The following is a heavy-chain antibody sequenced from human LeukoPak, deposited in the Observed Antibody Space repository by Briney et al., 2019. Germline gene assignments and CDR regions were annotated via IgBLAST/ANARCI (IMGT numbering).Heavy chain of an antibody. CDR2: ISGSGGST. CDR1: GFTFSSYG. Sequence: PGGSLGLSCAASGFTFSSYGMSWVRQAPGKGLGWVSAISGSGGSTYYADSVKGRFTISRDNSKNTLYLQMNSLRAEDTAVYYCAKLTSGWVVAAFDFWGQGTLVSVSS. V-gene: IGHV3-23*01. D-gene: IGHD5-12*01. J-gene: IGHJ4*02. CDR3: AKLTSGWVVAAFDF.